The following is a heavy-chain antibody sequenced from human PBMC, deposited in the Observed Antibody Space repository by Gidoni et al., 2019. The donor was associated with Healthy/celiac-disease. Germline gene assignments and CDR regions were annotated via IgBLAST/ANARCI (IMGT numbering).Heavy chain of an antibody. D-gene: IGHD1-26*01. J-gene: IGHJ4*02. CDR1: GFTFSSYS. CDR2: ISSSSSYI. Sequence: EVQLVESGGGLVKPGGSLRLSCAASGFTFSSYSMNWVRQAPRKGLEWVSSISSSSSYIYYADSVKGRFTISRDNAKNSLYLQMNSLRAEDTAVYYCARVRWDYGDYWGQGTLVTVSS. CDR3: ARVRWDYGDY. V-gene: IGHV3-21*01.